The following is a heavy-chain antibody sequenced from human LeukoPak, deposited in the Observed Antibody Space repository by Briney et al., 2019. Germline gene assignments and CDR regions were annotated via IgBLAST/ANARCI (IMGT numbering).Heavy chain of an antibody. CDR1: GGSFSGYY. Sequence: TSETLSLTCAVSGGSFSGYYWTWIRQPPGKGLEWIGEINHSGSANYSPSLSSRVTISLDMSENQFSLKLTSVTAADTAVYYCARESPLSCSSTSCYGLGAFDIWGQGTMVTVSS. CDR3: ARESPLSCSSTSCYGLGAFDI. CDR2: INHSGSA. D-gene: IGHD2-2*01. V-gene: IGHV4-34*01. J-gene: IGHJ3*02.